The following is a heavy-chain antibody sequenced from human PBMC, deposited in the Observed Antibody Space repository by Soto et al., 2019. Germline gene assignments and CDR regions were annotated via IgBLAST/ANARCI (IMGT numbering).Heavy chain of an antibody. V-gene: IGHV5-51*01. Sequence: GESLKISCNGSGYSFTSYWIVWVRQMPGKGLEWMGIIYPGDSDTRYSPSFQGQVTISADKSISTAYLQWSSLKASDTAMYYCAGQFWSHAYYYGMEVWGQGTTVTVSS. D-gene: IGHD3-3*01. CDR3: AGQFWSHAYYYGMEV. J-gene: IGHJ6*01. CDR2: IYPGDSDT. CDR1: GYSFTSYW.